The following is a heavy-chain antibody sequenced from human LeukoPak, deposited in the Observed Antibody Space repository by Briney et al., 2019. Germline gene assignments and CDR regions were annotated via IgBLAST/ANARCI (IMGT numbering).Heavy chain of an antibody. CDR2: ISRSSSHMYYA. Sequence: GGSLRLSCAASGFTFSSYSMNWVRQAPGKGLEWVSSISRSSSHMYYADYADSVKGRFTISRDNAKNSLYLQMNSLRAEDTAVYYCAGGITAADPFDYWGQGTLVTVSS. V-gene: IGHV3-21*01. CDR1: GFTFSSYS. D-gene: IGHD6-13*01. CDR3: AGGITAADPFDY. J-gene: IGHJ4*02.